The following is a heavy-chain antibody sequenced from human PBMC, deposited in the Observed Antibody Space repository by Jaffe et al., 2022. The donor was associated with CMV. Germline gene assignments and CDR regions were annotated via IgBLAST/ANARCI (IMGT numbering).Heavy chain of an antibody. CDR1: GFTFSSYS. Sequence: EVQLVESGGGLVKPGGSLRLSCAASGFTFSSYSMKWVRQAPGEGLEWVSSISSGSSYIYYADSVKGRFTISRDNAKNSLYLQMNSLRAEDTAVYYCARGGSGWQKSSGYYSYMDVWGEGTTVTVSS. CDR3: ARGGSGWQKSSGYYSYMDV. V-gene: IGHV3-21*01. J-gene: IGHJ6*03. CDR2: ISSGSSYI. D-gene: IGHD6-19*01.